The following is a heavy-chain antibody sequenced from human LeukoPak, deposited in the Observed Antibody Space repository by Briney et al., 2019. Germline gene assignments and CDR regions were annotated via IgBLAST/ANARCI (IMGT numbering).Heavy chain of an antibody. D-gene: IGHD4-17*01. CDR3: ARARSYYGDYTHLDY. CDR2: ISYSGST. CDR1: GGSISSYY. Sequence: SETLSLTCTVSGGSISSYYWSWIRQPPGKGLEWIGYISYSGSTNYNPSLKSRVTISIDTSKNQFSLKLSSVTAADTAVYYCARARSYYGDYTHLDYWGQGTTVTVSS. V-gene: IGHV4-59*01. J-gene: IGHJ4*02.